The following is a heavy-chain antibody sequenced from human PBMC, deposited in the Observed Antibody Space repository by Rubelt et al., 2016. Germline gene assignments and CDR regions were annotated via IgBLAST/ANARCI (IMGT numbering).Heavy chain of an antibody. V-gene: IGHV3-30*04. Sequence: GKGLEWVAIVSSDGNNKYYADSVKGRFTISRDNSKKTLYLQMNGLRAEDTAVYFCAKDRSSSSILYGMDVWGQGTTVTVSS. J-gene: IGHJ6*02. D-gene: IGHD2-2*01. CDR3: AKDRSSSSILYGMDV. CDR2: VSSDGNNK.